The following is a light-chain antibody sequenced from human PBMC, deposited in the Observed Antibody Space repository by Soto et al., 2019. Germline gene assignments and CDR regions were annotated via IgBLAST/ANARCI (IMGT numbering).Light chain of an antibody. Sequence: QSALTQPPSASGSPGQSVTISCTGTSSDVGGYNHVSWYQQNPGKAPKLMIYDVSKRPSGVPDRFSGSKSGNTASLTISGLQAEDEADYYCASYAGSNNSVFGTGTKLNVL. CDR3: ASYAGSNNSV. CDR2: DVS. V-gene: IGLV2-8*01. J-gene: IGLJ1*01. CDR1: SSDVGGYNH.